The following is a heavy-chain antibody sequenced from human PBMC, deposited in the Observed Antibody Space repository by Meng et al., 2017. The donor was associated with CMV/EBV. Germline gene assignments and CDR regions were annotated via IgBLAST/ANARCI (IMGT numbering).Heavy chain of an antibody. CDR3: TTGHYYYGMDV. CDR2: IKSKTDGGTT. CDR1: GFTFSNDW. J-gene: IGHJ6*02. V-gene: IGHV3-15*01. Sequence: GESLKISCAASGFTFSNDWMSWVRQAPGKGLEWVGRIKSKTDGGTTDYAAPVKGRFTISRDDSKNTLYLQMNSLKTEDTAVYYCTTGHYYYGMDVWGQGTTVTVSS.